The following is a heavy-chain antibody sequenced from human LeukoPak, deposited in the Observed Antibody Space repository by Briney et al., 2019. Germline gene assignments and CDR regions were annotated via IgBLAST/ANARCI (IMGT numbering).Heavy chain of an antibody. CDR3: ARRPGATAFDY. J-gene: IGHJ4*02. CDR1: GGSINTFH. Sequence: MSSETLSLTCTVSGGSINTFHWGWIRRPPGMGLEWIGYIYHSGSTNYNPSLQSRVTISIDTSKNQFSLKLSSVTAADTAVYYCARRPGATAFDYWGQGTLVTVSS. V-gene: IGHV4-59*01. D-gene: IGHD5-12*01. CDR2: IYHSGST.